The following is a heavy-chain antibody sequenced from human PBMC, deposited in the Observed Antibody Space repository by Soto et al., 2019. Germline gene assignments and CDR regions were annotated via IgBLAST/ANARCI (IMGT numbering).Heavy chain of an antibody. J-gene: IGHJ4*02. CDR2: ISAYNGNT. V-gene: IGHV1-18*01. CDR1: GYTFTSYG. Sequence: ASVKVSCKASGYTFTSYGISWVRQAPGQGLEWMGWISAYNGNTNYAQKLQGRVTMTTDTSTSTAYMELRSLRSDDTAVYYRARDLDTAMDLGYWGQGTLVTVSS. D-gene: IGHD5-18*01. CDR3: ARDLDTAMDLGY.